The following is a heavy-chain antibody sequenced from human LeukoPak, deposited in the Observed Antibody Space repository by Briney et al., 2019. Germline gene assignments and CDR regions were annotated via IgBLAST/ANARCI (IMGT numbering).Heavy chain of an antibody. CDR3: AYNRNFALDN. J-gene: IGHJ4*02. V-gene: IGHV4-34*01. CDR2: INHSGST. CDR1: GGSFSGYY. D-gene: IGHD1-14*01. Sequence: SETLSLTCAVYGGSFSGYYWSWIRQPPGKGLEWIGEINHSGSTNYNPFLKSRVTISVDTSKNQFSLKLSSVTAADTAVYYCAYNRNFALDNWGQGTLVTVSS.